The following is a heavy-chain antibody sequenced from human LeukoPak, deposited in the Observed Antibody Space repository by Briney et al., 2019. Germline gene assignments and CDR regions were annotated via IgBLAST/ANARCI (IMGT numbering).Heavy chain of an antibody. D-gene: IGHD1-26*01. J-gene: IGHJ4*02. Sequence: PSETLSLTCAVYGGSFSGYLWSWLRPPPGKGVDGMGEINHIGSNNYKPSLKSRVTISVDTSKNQFYLQLSSVTAADTAVYYCGGSGGATEALIDYWGQGTLVTVSS. CDR2: INHIGSN. CDR1: GGSFSGYL. CDR3: GGSGGATEALIDY. V-gene: IGHV4-34*01.